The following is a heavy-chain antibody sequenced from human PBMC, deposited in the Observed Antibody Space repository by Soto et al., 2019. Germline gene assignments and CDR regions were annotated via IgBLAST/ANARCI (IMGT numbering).Heavy chain of an antibody. D-gene: IGHD3-9*01. Sequence: GESLKISCNGSGYTFTNYWINWVRQMPGKGLEWMGRIDPSDSYTNYSPSFQGHVTISADKSISTASLQWSSLKASDSAIYYCXRQAKYDILTGYFPFDDWGQGTLVTVSS. CDR2: IDPSDSYT. CDR1: GYTFTNYW. CDR3: XRQAKYDILTGYFPFDD. J-gene: IGHJ4*02. V-gene: IGHV5-10-1*01.